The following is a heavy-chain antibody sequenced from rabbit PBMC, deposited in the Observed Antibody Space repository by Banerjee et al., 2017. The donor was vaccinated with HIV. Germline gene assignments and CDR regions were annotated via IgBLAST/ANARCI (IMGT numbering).Heavy chain of an antibody. CDR1: GFSFSSSDY. CDR2: IDPVFDTT. V-gene: IGHV1S45*01. D-gene: IGHD7-1*01. J-gene: IGHJ4*01. CDR3: ARERYAGYAGYGYHL. Sequence: QEQLEESGGDLVKPEGSLTLTCTASGFSFSSSDYMNWVRQAPGKGLEWIGYIDPVFDTTYYASWVNGRFTISSHNAQNTVFLQMTSLTASDTATYFCARERYAGYAGYGYHLWGPGTLVTVS.